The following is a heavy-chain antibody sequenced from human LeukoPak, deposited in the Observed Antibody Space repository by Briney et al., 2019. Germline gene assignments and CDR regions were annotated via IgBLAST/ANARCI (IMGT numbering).Heavy chain of an antibody. CDR3: AKLGRIAAANTQDDY. J-gene: IGHJ4*02. CDR1: GFTFSSYG. V-gene: IGHV3-30*18. CDR2: ISYDGSNK. D-gene: IGHD6-13*01. Sequence: GGSLRLSCAASGFTFSSYGMHWVRQAPGKGLEWVAVISYDGSNKYYADSVKGRFTISRDNSENTLYLQMNSLRAEDTAVYYCAKLGRIAAANTQDDYWGQGTLVTVSS.